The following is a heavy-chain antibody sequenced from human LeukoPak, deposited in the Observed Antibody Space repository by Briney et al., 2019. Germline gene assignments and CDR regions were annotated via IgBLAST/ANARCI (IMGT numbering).Heavy chain of an antibody. Sequence: SETLSLTCTVSGGSISSYYWSWIRQPPGKGLEWIGYIYYSGSTNYNPSLKSRVTISVDTSKNQFSLKLSSVTAADTAVYYCARHDYHYGMDVWGQGTRSPSP. CDR2: IYYSGST. V-gene: IGHV4-59*01. CDR3: ARHDYHYGMDV. J-gene: IGHJ6*02. CDR1: GGSISSYY.